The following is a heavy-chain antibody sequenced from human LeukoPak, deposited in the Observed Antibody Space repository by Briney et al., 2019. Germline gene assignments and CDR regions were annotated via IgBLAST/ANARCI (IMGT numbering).Heavy chain of an antibody. V-gene: IGHV1-69*05. D-gene: IGHD1-1*01. J-gene: IGHJ5*02. CDR3: ARAPGSTTGTPVYNWFDP. Sequence: GASVKVSCKASGGTFSSYAISWVRQAPGQGLEWMGGLIPIFGTANYAQKFQGRVTITTDESTSTAYMELSSLRSEDTAVYYCARAPGSTTGTPVYNWFDPWGQGALVTFSS. CDR2: LIPIFGTA. CDR1: GGTFSSYA.